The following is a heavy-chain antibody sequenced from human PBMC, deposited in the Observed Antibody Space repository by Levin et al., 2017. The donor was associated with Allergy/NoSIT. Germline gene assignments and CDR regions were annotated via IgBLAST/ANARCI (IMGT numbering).Heavy chain of an antibody. J-gene: IGHJ4*02. D-gene: IGHD1-26*01. V-gene: IGHV3-23*01. CDR3: AKGGGSNPFDY. CDR2: IGGSSGRT. CDR1: GFTFSSYA. Sequence: PGGSLRLSCAASGFTFSSYAMSWVRQAPGKGLEWVSTIGGSSGRTYYADSVKGRFTISRDNSKNTLYLQVNSLRAEDTAVYYCAKGGGSNPFDYWGQGTLVTVSS.